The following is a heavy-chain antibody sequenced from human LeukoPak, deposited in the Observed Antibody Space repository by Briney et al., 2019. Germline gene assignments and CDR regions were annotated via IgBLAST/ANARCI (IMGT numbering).Heavy chain of an antibody. Sequence: SETLSLTCAVYGGSFSGYYWSWIRQPPGKGLEWIGEINHSGSTNYNPSLKSRVTISVDTSKNQFSLKLSSVTAADTAVYYCARHYLERTYYYYYYMDVWGKGTTVTVSS. J-gene: IGHJ6*03. D-gene: IGHD1-1*01. CDR2: INHSGST. CDR3: ARHYLERTYYYYYYMDV. V-gene: IGHV4-34*01. CDR1: GGSFSGYY.